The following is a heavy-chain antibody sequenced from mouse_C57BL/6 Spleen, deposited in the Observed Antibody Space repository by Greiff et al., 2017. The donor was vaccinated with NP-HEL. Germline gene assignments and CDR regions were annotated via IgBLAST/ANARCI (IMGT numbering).Heavy chain of an antibody. CDR3: ARNYGSSYRNYFDY. J-gene: IGHJ2*01. CDR1: GYTFTDYY. D-gene: IGHD1-1*01. CDR2: INPNNGGT. Sequence: VQLQQSGPELVKPGASVKISCKASGYTFTDYYMNWVKQSHGKSLEWIGDINPNNGGTSYNQKFKGKATLTVDKSSSTAYMELRSLTSEDSAVYYCARNYGSSYRNYFDYWGQGTTLTVSS. V-gene: IGHV1-26*01.